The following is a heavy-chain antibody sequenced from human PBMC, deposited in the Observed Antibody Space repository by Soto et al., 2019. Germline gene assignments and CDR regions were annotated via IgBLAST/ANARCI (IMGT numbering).Heavy chain of an antibody. CDR2: IYYSGST. CDR3: ARAYDSSGYWKVFYYYYGMDV. Sequence: ASETLSLTCTVSGGSISSGDYYWSWIRQPPGKGLEWIGYIYYSGSTYYSPSLKSRVTISVDTSKNQFSLKLSSVTAADTAVYYCARAYDSSGYWKVFYYYYGMDVWGQGTTVTVSS. V-gene: IGHV4-30-4*01. CDR1: GGSISSGDYY. D-gene: IGHD3-22*01. J-gene: IGHJ6*02.